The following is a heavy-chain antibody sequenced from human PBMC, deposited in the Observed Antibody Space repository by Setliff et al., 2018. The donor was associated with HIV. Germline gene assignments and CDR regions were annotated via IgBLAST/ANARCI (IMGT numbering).Heavy chain of an antibody. CDR3: AREPIDSSAAGADY. J-gene: IGHJ4*02. Sequence: ASVKVSCKASGYTFSTYDINWVRQAPGQGPEWMGWMNPNSGNTGYAPKLQGRITMTRDTSIRTAYMELSSLRSEDTAVYYCAREPIDSSAAGADYWGQGTLVTVSS. CDR1: GYTFSTYD. CDR2: MNPNSGNT. D-gene: IGHD6-13*01. V-gene: IGHV1-8*01.